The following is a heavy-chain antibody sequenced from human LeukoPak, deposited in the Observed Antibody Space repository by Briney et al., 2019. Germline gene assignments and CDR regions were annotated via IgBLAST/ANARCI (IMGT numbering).Heavy chain of an antibody. V-gene: IGHV4-30-4*01. J-gene: IGHJ2*01. CDR3: ARENFYDPRGYSHL. CDR1: GASINGDDFF. CDR2: IYHSGST. Sequence: SETLSLTCSVSGASINGDDFFWGWIRQPPGKGLEWIGNIYHSGSTYYNPSLERRISISMDASKNQFSLKLNSVTAADTAVYFCARENFYDPRGYSHLWGRGTLVSVSS. D-gene: IGHD3-3*01.